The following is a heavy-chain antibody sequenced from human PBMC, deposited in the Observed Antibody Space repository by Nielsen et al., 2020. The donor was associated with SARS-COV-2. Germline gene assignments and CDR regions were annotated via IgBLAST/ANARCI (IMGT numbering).Heavy chain of an antibody. J-gene: IGHJ4*02. CDR3: ARSYYDSSVIREKKRGASADY. D-gene: IGHD3-22*01. V-gene: IGHV3-74*01. CDR1: GFTFSSYR. Sequence: GESLKTLRAALGFTFSSYRMHWVRQAPGKGPVWVSRINSDGSSTSYADSVKGRFTISRDNAKNTLYLQMNSLRAEDTAVYYCARSYYDSSVIREKKRGASADYWGQGTLVTVSS. CDR2: INSDGSST.